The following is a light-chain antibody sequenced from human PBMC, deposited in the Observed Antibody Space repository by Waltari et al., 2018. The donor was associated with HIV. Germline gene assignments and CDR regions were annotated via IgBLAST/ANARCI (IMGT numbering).Light chain of an antibody. Sequence: QSVLTQPPSVSAAPGQKVTMSCSGSSSNIGTNYVSWYQQFPGAAPKLLIYENNKRPAGIPDRFSGSKSGTSATLGVTGLQTGDEADYYCGTWDGSLGSGVFGGGTKLTVL. V-gene: IGLV1-51*01. J-gene: IGLJ2*01. CDR1: SSNIGTNY. CDR3: GTWDGSLGSGV. CDR2: ENN.